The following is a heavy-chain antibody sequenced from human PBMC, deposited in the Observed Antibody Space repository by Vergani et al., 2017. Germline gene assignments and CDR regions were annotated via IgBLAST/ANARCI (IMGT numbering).Heavy chain of an antibody. D-gene: IGHD5-12*01. CDR2: INPNSGGT. V-gene: IGHV1-2*06. CDR1: GYTFTGYY. Sequence: QVQLVQSGAEVKQPGASVKVSCKASGYTFTGYYMHWVRQAPGQGLEWMGRINPNSGGTNYAQKFQGRVTMTRDTSISPAYMELSRLRSDDTAVYYCARDIMGQWLRLDAFDIWGQGTMVTVSS. J-gene: IGHJ3*02. CDR3: ARDIMGQWLRLDAFDI.